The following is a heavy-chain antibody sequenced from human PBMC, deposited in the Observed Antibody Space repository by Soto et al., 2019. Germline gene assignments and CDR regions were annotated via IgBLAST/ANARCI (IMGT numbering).Heavy chain of an antibody. V-gene: IGHV1-2*04. CDR1: GYTFTGYY. CDR2: VNPNSGGT. Sequence: ASVKVSCKASGYTFTGYYMHWVRQAPGQGLEWMGWVNPNSGGTNYAQKFQGWVTMTRDTSISTAYMELSRLRSDDTAVYYCERTAPHCSSTSCSIAALSYWGQGTLVTVSS. D-gene: IGHD2-2*01. CDR3: ERTAPHCSSTSCSIAALSY. J-gene: IGHJ4*02.